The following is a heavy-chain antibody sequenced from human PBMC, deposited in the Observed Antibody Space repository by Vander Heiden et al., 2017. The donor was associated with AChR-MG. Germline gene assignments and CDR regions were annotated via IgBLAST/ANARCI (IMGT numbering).Heavy chain of an antibody. J-gene: IGHJ5*02. V-gene: IGHV3-23*01. CDR1: GFTFSSYA. CDR3: VIGCSSTSCYL. D-gene: IGHD2-2*01. Sequence: EVQLLESGGGLVQPGGSLRLSCAAPGFTFSSYAMSWVRQAPGKGLEWVSAISGSGGSTYYADSVKGRFTISRDNSKNTLYLQMNSLRAEDTAVYYCVIGCSSTSCYLWGQGTLVTVSS. CDR2: ISGSGGST.